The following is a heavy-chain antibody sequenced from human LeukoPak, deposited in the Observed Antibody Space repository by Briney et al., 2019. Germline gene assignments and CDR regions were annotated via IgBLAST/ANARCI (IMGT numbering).Heavy chain of an antibody. D-gene: IGHD2-21*01. Sequence: SETLSLTCTVSGASISSYSWGWIRQPAGKGLEWIGRIYTSGTTNYNPSLKSRVTMSVDTSKNQFSLKLSSVTAADTAVYYCARGPYCGGDCYFGYWGQGTLVTVSS. CDR2: IYTSGTT. V-gene: IGHV4-4*07. J-gene: IGHJ4*02. CDR3: ARGPYCGGDCYFGY. CDR1: GASISSYS.